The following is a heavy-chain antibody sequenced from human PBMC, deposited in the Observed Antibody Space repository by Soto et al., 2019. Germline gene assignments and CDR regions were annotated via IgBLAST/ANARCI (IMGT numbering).Heavy chain of an antibody. J-gene: IGHJ5*02. CDR3: ARSPAYGDYANLDT. D-gene: IGHD4-17*01. CDR1: GDSVSKYY. Sequence: LSLTCTVSGDSVSKYYWNWIRQPAGKGLEWIGRIYTTRSPNYNPSLKSRVTMSVDTSKNQFSLKLNLSSVTAADTAVYYCARSPAYGDYANLDTWGQGTLVTVSS. V-gene: IGHV4-4*07. CDR2: IYTTRSP.